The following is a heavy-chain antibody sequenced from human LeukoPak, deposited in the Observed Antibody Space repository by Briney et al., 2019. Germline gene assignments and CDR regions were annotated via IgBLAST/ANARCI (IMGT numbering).Heavy chain of an antibody. V-gene: IGHV3-30*18. J-gene: IGHJ4*02. CDR3: AKDSEGYDF. Sequence: GSLRLSCAASGFTFSSYGMHWVRQAPGKGLEWVAVISYDGSNKYYADSVKGRFTISRDNSKNTLYLQMNSLRAEDTAVYYCAKDSEGYDFWGQGTLVTVSS. CDR2: ISYDGSNK. CDR1: GFTFSSYG. D-gene: IGHD3-22*01.